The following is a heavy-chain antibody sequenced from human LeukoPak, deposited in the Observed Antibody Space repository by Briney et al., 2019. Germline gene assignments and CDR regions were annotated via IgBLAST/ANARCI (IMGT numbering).Heavy chain of an antibody. J-gene: IGHJ5*02. CDR3: ARLPLIATTRGGFDP. D-gene: IGHD1/OR15-1a*01. CDR1: GGSISGYY. V-gene: IGHV4-59*08. Sequence: PSETLSLTCTVSGGSISGYYWSWIRQPPGKRLEWIGYIHDTGATNYNPSLRSRFTISIDTSKNQFSLNLSSVTAADTAVYYCARLPLIATTRGGFDPWGQGTLVTVSS. CDR2: IHDTGAT.